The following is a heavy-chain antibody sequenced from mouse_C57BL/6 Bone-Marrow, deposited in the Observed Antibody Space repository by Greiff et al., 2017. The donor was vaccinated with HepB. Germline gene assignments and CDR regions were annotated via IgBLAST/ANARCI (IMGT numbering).Heavy chain of an antibody. J-gene: IGHJ4*01. Sequence: EVQRVESGGDLVKPGGSLKLSCAVSGFTFSSYGMSWVRQTLDKRLEWVVTISSGGSYTYYPDSVKGRFTISRDNAKNTLYLQMSSLKSEDTAMYYCTNQGQLRMDYWGQGTSVTVSS. V-gene: IGHV5-6*01. CDR2: ISSGGSYT. CDR3: TNQGQLRMDY. D-gene: IGHD3-2*02. CDR1: GFTFSSYG.